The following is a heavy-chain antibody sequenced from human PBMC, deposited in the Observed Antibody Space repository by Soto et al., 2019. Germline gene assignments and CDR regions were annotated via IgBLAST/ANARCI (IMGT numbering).Heavy chain of an antibody. D-gene: IGHD2-2*01. Sequence: SETLSLTCTVSGGSISNGDYYWSWIRQPPGKGLEWIGYIYYSGSTYYNPSLKSRVTISVDTSKNQFSLKLSSVTAADTAVYYYARGGDIVLVPAAMMDPLGNWFDPWGQGTLVTVSS. V-gene: IGHV4-30-4*08. CDR1: GGSISNGDYY. CDR2: IYYSGST. CDR3: ARGGDIVLVPAAMMDPLGNWFDP. J-gene: IGHJ5*02.